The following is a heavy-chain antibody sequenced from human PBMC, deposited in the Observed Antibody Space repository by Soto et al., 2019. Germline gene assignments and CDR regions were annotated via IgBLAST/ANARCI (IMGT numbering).Heavy chain of an antibody. V-gene: IGHV3-74*01. D-gene: IGHD3-3*01. CDR3: ARAAFGTYYFDY. CDR2: IKGDGSRT. Sequence: EVQLVESGGGLVQPGESLRLSCAASGFTFSNDWMHWVRQAPGMGLVWVSRIKGDGSRTNYAASVKGRFTISRDNAKNTLYLQINSLRAEDTAVYYCARAAFGTYYFDYWGQGSLVTVSS. CDR1: GFTFSNDW. J-gene: IGHJ4*02.